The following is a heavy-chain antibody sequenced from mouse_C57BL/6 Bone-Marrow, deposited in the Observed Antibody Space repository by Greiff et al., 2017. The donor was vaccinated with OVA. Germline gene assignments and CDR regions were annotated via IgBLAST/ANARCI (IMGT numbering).Heavy chain of an antibody. D-gene: IGHD1-1*01. Sequence: VQLQQSGAELVRPGASVTLSCKASGYTFTDYEMHWVKQTPVHGLEWIGAIDPETGGTAYNQKFKGKAILTADTSSSTAYMELRSLTSEDSAVDYCTRGDSGSSYGWYFDVWGTGTTVTVSA. V-gene: IGHV1-15*01. CDR1: GYTFTDYE. CDR2: IDPETGGT. J-gene: IGHJ1*03. CDR3: TRGDSGSSYGWYFDV.